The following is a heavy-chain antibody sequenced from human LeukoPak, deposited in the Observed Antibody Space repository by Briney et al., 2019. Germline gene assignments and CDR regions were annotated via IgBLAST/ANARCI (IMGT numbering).Heavy chain of an antibody. CDR3: ARLPRGWRYGDYRGGYFDY. CDR1: GGSISNSSYY. V-gene: IGHV4-39*07. D-gene: IGHD4-17*01. Sequence: SETLSLTCIVSGGSISNSSYYWGWIRQPPGKGLEWIGEINHSGSTNYNPSLKSRVTISVDTSKNQFSLKLSSVTAADTAVYYCARLPRGWRYGDYRGGYFDYWGQGTLVTVSS. J-gene: IGHJ4*02. CDR2: INHSGST.